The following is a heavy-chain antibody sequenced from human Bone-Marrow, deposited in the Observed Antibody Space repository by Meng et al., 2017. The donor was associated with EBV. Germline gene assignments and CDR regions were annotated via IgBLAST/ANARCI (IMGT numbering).Heavy chain of an antibody. CDR2: LIPKSDAP. J-gene: IGHJ4*02. V-gene: IGHV1-69*01. Sequence: QVRLVQAGGEGKKPGSSVRVSCKPSGGTFRGDGVSWVRQAPGQGLEWLGGLIPKSDAPYYAQKFQDRVTITADESTSTHYMDVRGLRSEDTAVYYCASESGRGFTPDYWGQGTLVTVSS. D-gene: IGHD3-10*01. CDR1: GGTFRGDG. CDR3: ASESGRGFTPDY.